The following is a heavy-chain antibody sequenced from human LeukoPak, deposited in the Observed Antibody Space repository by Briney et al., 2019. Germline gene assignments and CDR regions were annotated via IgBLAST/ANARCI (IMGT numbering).Heavy chain of an antibody. Sequence: VASVKVSCKASGYTFTSYYMHWVRQAPGQGLEWMGIINPSGGSTNYAQKFQGRVTITADKSTSTAYMELSSLRSEDTAVYYCARGTTVTIPDAEYFQHWGQGTVVTVSS. D-gene: IGHD4-17*01. CDR1: GYTFTSYY. V-gene: IGHV1-46*01. CDR3: ARGTTVTIPDAEYFQH. J-gene: IGHJ1*01. CDR2: INPSGGST.